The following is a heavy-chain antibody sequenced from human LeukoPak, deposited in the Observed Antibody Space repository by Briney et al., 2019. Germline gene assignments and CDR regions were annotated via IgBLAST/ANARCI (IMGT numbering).Heavy chain of an antibody. CDR2: IRSKAYGGTT. D-gene: IGHD3-16*02. Sequence: GGSLRLSCAASGFIVSCNYMTWVRQAPGKGLEWVGFIRSKAYGGTTEYAASVKGRFTISRDDSKSIAYLQMNSLKTEDTAVYYCTRGEYYDYVWGSYRFDYWGQGTLVTVSS. CDR1: GFIVSCNY. V-gene: IGHV3-49*04. J-gene: IGHJ4*02. CDR3: TRGEYYDYVWGSYRFDY.